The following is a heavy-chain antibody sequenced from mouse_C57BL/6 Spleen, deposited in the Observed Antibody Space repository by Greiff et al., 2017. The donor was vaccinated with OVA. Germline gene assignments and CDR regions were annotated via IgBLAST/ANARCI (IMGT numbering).Heavy chain of an antibody. CDR3: ARLGSSWFAY. J-gene: IGHJ3*01. Sequence: VQLQQSGPELVKPGASVKISCKASGYAFSSSWMNWVKQRPGKGLEWIGRSYPGDGDTNYNGKFKGKATLTADKSSSTAYMQLSSLTSEDSAVYFCARLGSSWFAYWGQGTLVTVSA. CDR2: SYPGDGDT. CDR1: GYAFSSSW. V-gene: IGHV1-82*01. D-gene: IGHD3-3*01.